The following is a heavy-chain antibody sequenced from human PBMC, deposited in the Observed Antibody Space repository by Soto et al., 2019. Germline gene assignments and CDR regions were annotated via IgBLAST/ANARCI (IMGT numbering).Heavy chain of an antibody. D-gene: IGHD5-18*01. CDR1: GFTFGYYA. J-gene: IGHJ6*02. CDR2: IRSKAYGGTI. V-gene: IGHV3-49*03. Sequence: GGSLRLSCTASGFTFGYYAMSWFRQAPGKGLEWVGFIRSKAYGGTIEYAASVKGRFTISRDDSKSIAYLQMNSLKTEDTAVYYCTRDGQPPSPYYYYYYGMDVWGQGTTVTVSS. CDR3: TRDGQPPSPYYYYYYGMDV.